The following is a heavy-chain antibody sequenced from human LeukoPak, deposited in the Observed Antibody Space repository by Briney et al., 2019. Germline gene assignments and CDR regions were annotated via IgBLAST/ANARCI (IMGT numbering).Heavy chain of an antibody. V-gene: IGHV3-53*01. CDR1: GFTVSSNY. J-gene: IGHJ3*02. D-gene: IGHD5-18*01. CDR3: ARDKGAGYSYGFNDAFDI. CDR2: IYSGDTT. Sequence: GGSLRLSCAASGFTVSSNYMSWVRQAPGKGLEWVSVIYSGDTTYHADSVKGRFTISRDNSKNTLYLQMNSLRAEDTAVYYCARDKGAGYSYGFNDAFDIWGQGTMVTVSS.